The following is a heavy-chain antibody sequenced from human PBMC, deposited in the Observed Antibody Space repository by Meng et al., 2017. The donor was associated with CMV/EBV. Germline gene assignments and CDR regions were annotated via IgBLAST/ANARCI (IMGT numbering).Heavy chain of an antibody. CDR1: GDSVSSNSAA. D-gene: IGHD1-26*01. J-gene: IGHJ4*02. CDR2: TYYRSKWYN. CDR3: ASDAYSGSYSLGLGY. Sequence: QTPSLTRAISGDSVSSNSAAWNWIRQSPSRGLGWLGRTYYRSKWYNDYAVSVKSQITINPDTSMNPSYLQLNSLTPEDTAVYYCASDAYSGSYSLGLGYWGQGTLVTVSS. V-gene: IGHV6-1*01.